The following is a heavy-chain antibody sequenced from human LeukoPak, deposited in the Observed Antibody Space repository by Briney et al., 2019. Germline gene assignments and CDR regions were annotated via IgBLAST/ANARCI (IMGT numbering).Heavy chain of an antibody. CDR2: TYYNGRT. V-gene: IGHV4-31*03. CDR1: GDFIGTGAHY. D-gene: IGHD3-10*01. CDR3: TRQIGSGQYSFDY. J-gene: IGHJ4*02. Sequence: SETLSLTCSVAGDFIGTGAHYWSWIRQRPGRGLEWIGFTYYNGRTHTKPSLQSRASLSVDTPRNQISLRVTSMPATDTAIYYRTRQIGSGQYSFDYWGQGMLVTVPS.